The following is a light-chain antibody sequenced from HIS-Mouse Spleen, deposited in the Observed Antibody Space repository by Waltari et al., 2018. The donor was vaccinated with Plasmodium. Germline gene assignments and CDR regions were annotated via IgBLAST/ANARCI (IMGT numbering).Light chain of an antibody. J-gene: IGKJ2*01. CDR3: QQYGSSPYT. CDR1: QSVSSSY. Sequence: EIALTQSPVTLSLSQGERATLSCRAIQSVSSSYLAWYQQKPGQAPRLLIYGASSRATGIPDRFSGSGSGTDFTLTISRLEPEDFAVYYCQQYGSSPYTFGQGTKLEIK. CDR2: GAS. V-gene: IGKV3-20*01.